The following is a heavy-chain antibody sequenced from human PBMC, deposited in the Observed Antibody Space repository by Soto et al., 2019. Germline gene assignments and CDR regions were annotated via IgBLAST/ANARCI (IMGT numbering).Heavy chain of an antibody. V-gene: IGHV4-4*02. D-gene: IGHD2-2*01. J-gene: IGHJ3*01. CDR1: GDSIISSNW. CDR3: AKGTVWRAAAQLDV. Sequence: QVQLQESGPGLVKPSGTLSLTCVVSGDSIISSNWWSWVRQSPGKGLEWIGEIYHSGNTNYNPSLKSRVTISVDKSKNQFSLRLTSVTAADTARYYCAKGTVWRAAAQLDVWGHGTKVTVSS. CDR2: IYHSGNT.